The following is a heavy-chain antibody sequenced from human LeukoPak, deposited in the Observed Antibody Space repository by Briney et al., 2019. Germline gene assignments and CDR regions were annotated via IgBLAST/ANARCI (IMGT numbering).Heavy chain of an antibody. CDR2: ISSSGSTI. Sequence: PGGSLRLSCAASGFTFSSYEMNWVRQAPGKGLEWVSYISSSGSTIYYADSVKGRFTISRDNSKNTLYLQMNSLRAEDTAVYYCARDTDSGTYFWYFDYWGQGTLVTVSS. CDR1: GFTFSSYE. D-gene: IGHD1-26*01. CDR3: ARDTDSGTYFWYFDY. V-gene: IGHV3-48*03. J-gene: IGHJ4*02.